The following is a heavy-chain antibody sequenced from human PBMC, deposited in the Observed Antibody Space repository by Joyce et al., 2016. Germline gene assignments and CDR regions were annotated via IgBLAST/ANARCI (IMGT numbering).Heavy chain of an antibody. Sequence: EVQLVQSGPEVKKPGESLRISCEGSTYIFSSYWITWVRQVPGKVLEWMGRVDASDSFTKYSPAFQGHVTFSVDKSIHTAYLQWSSLKASDTAIYYCAKFSGSYFPEDYWGQGTLITVS. V-gene: IGHV5-10-1*03. CDR2: VDASDSFT. D-gene: IGHD1-26*01. CDR3: AKFSGSYFPEDY. J-gene: IGHJ4*02. CDR1: TYIFSSYW.